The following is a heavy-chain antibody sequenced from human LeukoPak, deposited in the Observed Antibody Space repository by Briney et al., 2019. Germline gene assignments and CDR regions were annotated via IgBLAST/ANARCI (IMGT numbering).Heavy chain of an antibody. D-gene: IGHD1-26*01. CDR2: ITMGGNSK. J-gene: IGHJ5*02. Sequence: GGSLRLSCAASEFTFSSYSMNWARQPPGRGRGWVSYITMGGNSKSYADSVKGRFTISRDNTKNSLYLQMNSLRAEDTAVYYCAKDSQYSGSYYGFNWFDPWGQGTLVTVSS. V-gene: IGHV3-48*01. CDR3: AKDSQYSGSYYGFNWFDP. CDR1: EFTFSSYS.